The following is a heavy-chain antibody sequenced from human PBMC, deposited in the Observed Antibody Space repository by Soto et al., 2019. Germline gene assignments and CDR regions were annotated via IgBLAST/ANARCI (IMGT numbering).Heavy chain of an antibody. V-gene: IGHV1-58*01. CDR1: GFIFTSSA. D-gene: IGHD2-2*01. Sequence: GASVKVSCKASGFIFTSSAVQWVRQARGQRLEWIGWIVVGSGNTNYAQKFQERVTITRDMSTSTAYMELSSLTSEDTAVYYCAASTLDCGSSCYPTGVFDSWDQGTLVTVSS. CDR3: AASTLDCGSSCYPTGVFDS. CDR2: IVVGSGNT. J-gene: IGHJ5*01.